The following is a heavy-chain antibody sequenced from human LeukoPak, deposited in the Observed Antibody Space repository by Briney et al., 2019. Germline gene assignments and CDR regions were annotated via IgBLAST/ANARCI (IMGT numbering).Heavy chain of an antibody. CDR1: GFTFSSYA. J-gene: IGHJ6*03. D-gene: IGHD2-15*01. CDR2: ISGSGGST. CDR3: AKDDTIVVVYYMDV. Sequence: GGSLRLSCAAPGFTFSSYAMSWVRQAPGKGLEWVSAISGSGGSTYYADSVKGRFTISRDNSKNTLYLQMNSLRAEDTAVYYCAKDDTIVVVYYMDVWGKGTTVTVSS. V-gene: IGHV3-23*01.